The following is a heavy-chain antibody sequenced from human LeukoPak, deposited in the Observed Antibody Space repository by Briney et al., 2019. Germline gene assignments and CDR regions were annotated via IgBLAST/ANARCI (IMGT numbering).Heavy chain of an antibody. V-gene: IGHV1-2*02. Sequence: GASVKVSCKASGYTFTGYYMHWVRQAPGQGLEWMGWINPNSGGTNYAQKFQGRVTMTRDTSISTAYMELSRLRSDDTAVYYCARTQGTWGVLAGEAFDIWGQGTMVTVSS. CDR1: GYTFTGYY. CDR3: ARTQGTWGVLAGEAFDI. J-gene: IGHJ3*02. CDR2: INPNSGGT. D-gene: IGHD3-3*02.